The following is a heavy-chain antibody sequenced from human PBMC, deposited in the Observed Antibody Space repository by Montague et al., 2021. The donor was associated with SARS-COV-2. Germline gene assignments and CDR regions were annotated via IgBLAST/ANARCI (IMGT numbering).Heavy chain of an antibody. D-gene: IGHD2-2*02. CDR3: ASLTLGYCSSTSCYSDWFDP. CDR2: HSGCN. Sequence: HSGCNNYNPSLKSRVTISVDTSKNQFSLKLSSVTAADTAVYYCASLTLGYCSSTSCYSDWFDPWGQGTLVTVSS. J-gene: IGHJ5*02. V-gene: IGHV4-34*01.